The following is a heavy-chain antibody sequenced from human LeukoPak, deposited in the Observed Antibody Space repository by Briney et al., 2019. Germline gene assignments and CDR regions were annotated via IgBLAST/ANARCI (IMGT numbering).Heavy chain of an antibody. CDR2: IYSGGST. CDR1: GFTVSSNY. V-gene: IGHV3-66*01. Sequence: GGSLRLSCAASGFTVSSNYMSWVRQAPGKGLEWVSVIYSGGSTYYADSVKGRFTISRDNSKNTLYLQLNSLRAEDTAVYYCAKEQDVAAAGTWGSIDYWGQGTLVTVSS. J-gene: IGHJ4*02. D-gene: IGHD6-13*01. CDR3: AKEQDVAAAGTWGSIDY.